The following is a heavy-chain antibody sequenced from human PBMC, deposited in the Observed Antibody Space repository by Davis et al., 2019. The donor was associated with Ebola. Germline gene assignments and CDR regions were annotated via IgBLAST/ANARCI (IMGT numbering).Heavy chain of an antibody. CDR1: GFTFNTNA. J-gene: IGHJ6*02. CDR3: ARDNFVVPGAIFSYYAMDV. D-gene: IGHD2-2*01. V-gene: IGHV3-23*01. CDR2: ISASGRTL. Sequence: GESLKISCSASGFTFNTNAMSWVRQAPGKGLEWVSTISASGRTLEYAASMKGRFTISRDNSENTLYLQINSLRAEDTAVYYCARDNFVVPGAIFSYYAMDVWGQGTTVTVSS.